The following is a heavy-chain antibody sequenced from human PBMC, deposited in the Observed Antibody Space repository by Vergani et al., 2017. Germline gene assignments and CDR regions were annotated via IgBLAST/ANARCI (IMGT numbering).Heavy chain of an antibody. V-gene: IGHV5-10-1*01. CDR1: GYSFTSYW. CDR2: IDPSDSYT. CDR3: ARHWSPTEAFDI. J-gene: IGHJ3*02. Sequence: EVQLVQSGAEVKKPGESLRTSCKGSGYSFTSYWISWVRQMPGKGLEWMGRIDPSDSYTNYSPSFQGHVTISADKSISTSYLQWSSRKASDTAMYYCARHWSPTEAFDIWGQGTMVTVSS.